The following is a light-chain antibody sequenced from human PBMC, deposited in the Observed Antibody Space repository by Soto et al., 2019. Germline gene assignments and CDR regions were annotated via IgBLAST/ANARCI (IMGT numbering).Light chain of an antibody. CDR2: EVT. Sequence: QSALTQPPSASGSPGQSVTISCTGTSSDVVGYNFVSWYQQHPGKAPKLMIYEVTKRPSGVPDRFSGSKSGNTASLTVSGLQAEDEADYYCSSYGGINNLVFGGGTKLTVL. V-gene: IGLV2-8*01. CDR1: SSDVVGYNF. CDR3: SSYGGINNLV. J-gene: IGLJ3*02.